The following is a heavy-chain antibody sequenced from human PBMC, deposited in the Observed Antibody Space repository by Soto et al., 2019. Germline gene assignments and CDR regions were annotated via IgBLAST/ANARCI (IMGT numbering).Heavy chain of an antibody. Sequence: QVQLAQSGNEVKKPGASVKVSCKASGYTFSSYGVSWVRQAPGQGLEWMGWISSYNGNTNYVEQCQGTLTFTTDTAARTGYIGLRSLPSDDTALYYCAEETAPPYYGSGTYYASDFWGQGTLVAGSS. V-gene: IGHV1-18*01. CDR1: GYTFSSYG. CDR3: AEETAPPYYGSGTYYASDF. J-gene: IGHJ4*02. D-gene: IGHD3-10*01. CDR2: ISSYNGNT.